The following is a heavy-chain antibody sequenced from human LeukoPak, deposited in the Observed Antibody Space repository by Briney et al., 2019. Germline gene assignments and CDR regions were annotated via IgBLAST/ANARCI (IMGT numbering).Heavy chain of an antibody. D-gene: IGHD2-2*01. CDR1: GYTFTGYY. CDR2: INPNSGGT. V-gene: IGHV1-2*06. J-gene: IGHJ6*02. CDR3: ASGGVVVLAAARRKYYYYYGMDV. Sequence: ASVKVSCKASGYTFTGYYMHWVRQAPGQGLEWMGRINPNSGGTNYAQKFQGRVTMTRDTSISTAYMELSRLRSDGTAVYYCASGGVVVLAAARRKYYYYYGMDVWGQGTTVTISS.